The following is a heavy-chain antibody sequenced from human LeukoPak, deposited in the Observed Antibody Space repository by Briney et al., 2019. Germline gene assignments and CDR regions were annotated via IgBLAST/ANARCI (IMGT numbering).Heavy chain of an antibody. V-gene: IGHV4-59*08. CDR2: IYYSGST. Sequence: SETLSLTCTVSGGSISSYYWSWIRQPPGKGLEWIGYIYYSGSTNYNPSLKSRVTISVDTSKNQFSLKLSSVTAADTAVYYCARLRGPGVAAHYWFDPWGQGTLVTVSS. CDR3: ARLRGPGVAAHYWFDP. D-gene: IGHD6-6*01. CDR1: GGSISSYY. J-gene: IGHJ5*02.